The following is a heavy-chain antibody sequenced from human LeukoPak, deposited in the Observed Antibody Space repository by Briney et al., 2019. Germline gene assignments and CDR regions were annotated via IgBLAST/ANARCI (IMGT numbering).Heavy chain of an antibody. CDR1: GGTFSSYA. V-gene: IGHV1-69*04. D-gene: IGHD1-14*01. Sequence: EASVKVSCKASGGTFSSYAISWVRQAPGQGLVWMGRIIPILGIANYAQKFQGRVTITADKSTSTAYMELSSLRSEDTAVYYCASFNQRTRNYYFDYWGQGTLVTVST. J-gene: IGHJ4*02. CDR3: ASFNQRTRNYYFDY. CDR2: IIPILGIA.